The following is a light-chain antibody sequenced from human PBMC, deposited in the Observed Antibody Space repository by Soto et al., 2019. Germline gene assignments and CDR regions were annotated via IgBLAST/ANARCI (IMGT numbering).Light chain of an antibody. V-gene: IGKV3-20*01. CDR2: RAS. CDR1: QSVSSGY. Sequence: EIVLTQSPGTLSLSPGERATLSCRASQSVSSGYLAWYQQKPGQAPRVLIYRASIRATGISDRFSGSGSGTDFTLTISRLEPEDFAVYYCQHYGASPWTFGQGTKVDIK. J-gene: IGKJ1*01. CDR3: QHYGASPWT.